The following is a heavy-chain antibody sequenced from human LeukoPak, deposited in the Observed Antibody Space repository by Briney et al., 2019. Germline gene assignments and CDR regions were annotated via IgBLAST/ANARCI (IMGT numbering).Heavy chain of an antibody. CDR1: GYTFTGYY. D-gene: IGHD2-15*01. V-gene: IGHV1-2*02. J-gene: IGHJ3*02. CDR3: ARDRALYCSGGSCYLGGLDAFDI. CDR2: INPNSGGT. Sequence: ASVKVSCKASGYTFTGYYMHWVRQAPGQGLEWMGWINPNSGGTNYAQKFQGRVTMTRDTSISTAYMELSRLRSDDTAVYYCARDRALYCSGGSCYLGGLDAFDIWGQGTMVTVSS.